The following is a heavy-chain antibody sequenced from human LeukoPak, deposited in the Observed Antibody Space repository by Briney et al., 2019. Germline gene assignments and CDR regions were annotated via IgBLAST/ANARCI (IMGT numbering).Heavy chain of an antibody. J-gene: IGHJ3*02. V-gene: IGHV3-53*01. CDR2: IYSGGST. D-gene: IGHD2-2*01. Sequence: GGSLRLSCAASGFTVSSNYMSWVRQAPGKGLEWVSVIYSGGSTYYADSVKGRFTISRDNSKNTLYLQMNSLRAEDTAVYYCATRGDDIVVVPAAMVGAFDIWGQGTMVTVSS. CDR1: GFTVSSNY. CDR3: ATRGDDIVVVPAAMVGAFDI.